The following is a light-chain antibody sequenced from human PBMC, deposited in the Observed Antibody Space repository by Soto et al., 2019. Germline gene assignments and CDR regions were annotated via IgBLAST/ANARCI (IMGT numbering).Light chain of an antibody. Sequence: QSALTQPASVSGSPGQSITISCTGTSSDIGGYNYVSWYQQYPGKAPKLLISEVTNRPSGVSNRFSGSKSGNTASLSISGLQAEDEADYFCNSYTSSTSLPYVFGTGTKLTVL. V-gene: IGLV2-14*01. CDR2: EVT. CDR3: NSYTSSTSLPYV. J-gene: IGLJ1*01. CDR1: SSDIGGYNY.